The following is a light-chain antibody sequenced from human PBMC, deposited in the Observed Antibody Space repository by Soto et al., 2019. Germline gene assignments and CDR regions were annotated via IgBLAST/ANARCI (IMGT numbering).Light chain of an antibody. CDR2: LNSDGSH. V-gene: IGLV4-69*01. J-gene: IGLJ3*02. CDR1: SGHSIYA. CDR3: QTWGTGIWV. Sequence: QSVLTQSPSASASLGVSVKLTCTLSSGHSIYAIAWHQQQPEKGPRYLMKLNSDGSHSKGDGIPDRFSGYSSGAERYLTIASLQSEDEADYYCQTWGTGIWVFGGGTKLTVL.